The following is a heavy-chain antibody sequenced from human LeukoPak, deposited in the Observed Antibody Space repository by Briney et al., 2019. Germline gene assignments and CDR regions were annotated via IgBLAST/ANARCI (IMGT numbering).Heavy chain of an antibody. CDR2: INHSGST. V-gene: IGHV4-34*01. CDR3: ARALGDPFDI. CDR1: GGSFSGYY. J-gene: IGHJ3*02. Sequence: SETLSLTCAVYGGSFSGYYWSWIRQPPGKGLEWIGEINHSGSTNYNPSLKSRVTISVDTSKNQFSLKLSSVTAADTAVYYCARALGDPFDIWGQGTMVTVSS.